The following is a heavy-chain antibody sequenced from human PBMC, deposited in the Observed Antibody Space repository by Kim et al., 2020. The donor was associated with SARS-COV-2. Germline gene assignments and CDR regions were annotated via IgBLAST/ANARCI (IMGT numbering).Heavy chain of an antibody. CDR2: ISSSCSTI. J-gene: IGHJ4*02. CDR3: ASRAAMDH. D-gene: IGHD5-18*01. Sequence: GGSLRLSCAASGFTFSSYSMNWVRQAPRKGLEWVSYISSSCSTIYYADSVKGRFTISRDNAKNSLYLQMNSLRGEDTAVYYCASRAAMDHWGQGTLVTVSS. CDR1: GFTFSSYS. V-gene: IGHV3-48*01.